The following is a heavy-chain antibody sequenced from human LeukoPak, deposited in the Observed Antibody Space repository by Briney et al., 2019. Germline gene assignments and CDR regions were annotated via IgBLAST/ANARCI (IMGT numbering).Heavy chain of an antibody. CDR2: IIPILGIA. CDR1: GDTFRSYA. D-gene: IGHD3-22*01. J-gene: IGHJ4*02. V-gene: IGHV1-69*04. CDR3: ARVYDSSGRVDY. Sequence: SVKLSCKASGDTFRSYAISWVRQAPGQGLEWMGRIIPILGIANYAQKFQGRVTITADKSTSTGYMELSSLRSEDTAVYYCARVYDSSGRVDYWGQGTLVTVSS.